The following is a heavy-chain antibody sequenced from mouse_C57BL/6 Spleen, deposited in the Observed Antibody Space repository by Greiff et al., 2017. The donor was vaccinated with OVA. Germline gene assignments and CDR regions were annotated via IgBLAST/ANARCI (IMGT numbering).Heavy chain of an antibody. D-gene: IGHD1-1*01. CDR1: GFTFSSYA. CDR2: ISSGGDYI. Sequence: EVKVVESGEGLVKPGVSLKLSCAASGFTFSSYAMSWVRQTPEKRLEWVAYISSGGDYIYYADTVKGRFTISRDNARNTLYLQMSSLKSEDTAMYYCTRDYTTVVERYFDVWGTGTTVAVSS. V-gene: IGHV5-9-1*02. CDR3: TRDYTTVVERYFDV. J-gene: IGHJ1*03.